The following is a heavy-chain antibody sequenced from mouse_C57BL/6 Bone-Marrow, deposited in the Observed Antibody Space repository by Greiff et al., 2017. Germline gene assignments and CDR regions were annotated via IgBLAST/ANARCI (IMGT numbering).Heavy chain of an antibody. J-gene: IGHJ2*01. CDR1: GYSFTGYY. CDR2: INPSTGGT. Sequence: EVQLQQSGPELVKPGASVKISCTASGYSFTGYYMNWVKQSPEKSLEWIGEINPSTGGTTYNQKFKAKATLTVDKSSSTAYMQLKSLTSEDSAVYYCARIRGYYFDYWGQGTTLTVSS. CDR3: ARIRGYYFDY. V-gene: IGHV1-42*01.